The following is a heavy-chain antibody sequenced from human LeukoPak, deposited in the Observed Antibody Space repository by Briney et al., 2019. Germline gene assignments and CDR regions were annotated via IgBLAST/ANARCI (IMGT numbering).Heavy chain of an antibody. D-gene: IGHD2-15*01. Sequence: SVKVSCKASGGTFSSYAISWVRQAPGQGLEWMGRIIPILGIANYAQKFQGRVTITADKSTSTAYMELSSLRSEDTAVYYCARGALVAATLFDYWGQGTLVTVSS. CDR3: ARGALVAATLFDY. CDR2: IIPILGIA. V-gene: IGHV1-69*04. CDR1: GGTFSSYA. J-gene: IGHJ4*02.